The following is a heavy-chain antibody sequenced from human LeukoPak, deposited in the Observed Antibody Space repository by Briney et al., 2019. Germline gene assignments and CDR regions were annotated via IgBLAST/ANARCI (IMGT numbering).Heavy chain of an antibody. CDR3: ASTGTTALFDY. CDR2: IYHSGST. CDR1: GCSIGSGYY. J-gene: IGHJ4*02. D-gene: IGHD1-7*01. V-gene: IGHV4-38-2*01. Sequence: SETLSLTCAVSGCSIGSGYYWGWIRQPPGKGLEWIGSIYHSGSTYYNPSLKSRVTISVDTSKNQFSLKLSSVTAADTAVYYCASTGTTALFDYWGQGTLVTVSS.